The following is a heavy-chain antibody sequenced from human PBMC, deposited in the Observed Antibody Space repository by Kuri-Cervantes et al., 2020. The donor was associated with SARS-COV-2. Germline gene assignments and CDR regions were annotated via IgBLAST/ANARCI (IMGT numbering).Heavy chain of an antibody. D-gene: IGHD4-17*01. V-gene: IGHV4-39*01. CDR2: IFYSGSI. CDR1: GDSMNNGNW. CDR3: ARLSLGPAVTGGFDI. Sequence: SETLSLTCDVSGDSMNNGNWWTWVRQTPGKGLEWIATIFYSGSIYYNPSLRGRVTISVDTSNNQFSLKVTSVTAADTAVYYCARLSLGPAVTGGFDIWGQGTMVTVSS. J-gene: IGHJ3*02.